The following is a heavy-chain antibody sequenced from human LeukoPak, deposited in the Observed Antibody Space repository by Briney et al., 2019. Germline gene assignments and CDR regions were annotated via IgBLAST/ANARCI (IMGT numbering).Heavy chain of an antibody. Sequence: ASVKVSCKASGYTFTGYYMHWVRQAPGQGLEWMGIINPSGGSTSYAQKFQGRVTMTRDTSTSTVYMELSSLRSEDTAVYYCATAVVAANGGHYFDYWGQGTLVTVSS. J-gene: IGHJ4*02. CDR3: ATAVVAANGGHYFDY. CDR2: INPSGGST. V-gene: IGHV1-46*01. D-gene: IGHD2-15*01. CDR1: GYTFTGYY.